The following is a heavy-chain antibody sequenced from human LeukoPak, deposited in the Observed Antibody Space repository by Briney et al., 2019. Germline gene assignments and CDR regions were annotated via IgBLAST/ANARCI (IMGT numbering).Heavy chain of an antibody. CDR2: IYYSGST. D-gene: IGHD3-9*01. CDR3: ARAPPIVLRYFDWLGGIYFDY. CDR1: GGSISSSSYY. Sequence: PSETLSLTCTVSGGSISSSSYYWGWIRQPPGKGLEWIGSIYYSGSTNYNPSLKSRVTISVDTSKNQFSLKLSSVTAADTAVYYCARAPPIVLRYFDWLGGIYFDYWGQGTLVTVSS. J-gene: IGHJ4*02. V-gene: IGHV4-39*07.